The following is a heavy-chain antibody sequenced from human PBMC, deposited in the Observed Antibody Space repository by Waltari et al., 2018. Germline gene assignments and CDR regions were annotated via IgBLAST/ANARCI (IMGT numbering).Heavy chain of an antibody. V-gene: IGHV1-69-2*01. J-gene: IGHJ5*02. CDR3: ATICRASCYVWFDP. D-gene: IGHD2-2*01. CDR1: GYTFTDYY. CDR2: VDPEDGET. Sequence: DVQLVQSGAEVKKPGATVKISCKVAGYTFTDYYMHWVKQAPGKGLEWMGLVDPEDGETIYAEKFQGRVTITADTSTDTAYMELSSLRSEDTAVYYCATICRASCYVWFDPWGQGTLVTVSS.